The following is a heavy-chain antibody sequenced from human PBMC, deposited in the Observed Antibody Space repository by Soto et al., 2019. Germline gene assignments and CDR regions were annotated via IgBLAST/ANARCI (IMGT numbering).Heavy chain of an antibody. V-gene: IGHV4-39*01. CDR3: ARHPSIYDFWSGYYRGNWFDP. CDR2: IFYSGST. CDR1: GGSISTSRSY. D-gene: IGHD3-3*01. Sequence: PSETLSLTCSVSGGSISTSRSYWAWIRQPPGKGLEWLANIFYSGSTFYNPSLASRVSVSVDTSKNEFSLKLRSVTAADTAVYYCARHPSIYDFWSGYYRGNWFDPWGQGTLVTVSS. J-gene: IGHJ5*02.